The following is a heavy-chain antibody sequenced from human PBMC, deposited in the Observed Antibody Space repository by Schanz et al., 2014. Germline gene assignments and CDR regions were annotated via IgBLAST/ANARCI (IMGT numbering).Heavy chain of an antibody. CDR2: ISGTGGDDT. Sequence: DVQLLESGGGLVQPGGSLRLSCAASGFTFTNYAMSWVRQAPGKGLLWVSSISGTGGDDTYYADSVKGRFTISRDNSKNTLFLQMNSLRVEDSAIYYCAKDISDTSGKDDYWGQGTLVTVSS. V-gene: IGHV3-23*01. CDR1: GFTFTNYA. CDR3: AKDISDTSGKDDY. D-gene: IGHD3-22*01. J-gene: IGHJ4*02.